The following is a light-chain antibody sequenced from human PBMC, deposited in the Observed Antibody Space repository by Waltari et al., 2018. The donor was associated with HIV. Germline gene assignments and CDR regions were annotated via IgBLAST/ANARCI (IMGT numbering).Light chain of an antibody. CDR1: SSNIENDK. CDR3: VGWDSSLSAYV. J-gene: IGLJ1*01. V-gene: IGLV1-47*01. CDR2: KNF. Sequence: QSFLTHPPSASGPPGQTVTISCSGSSSNIENDKVYWYQQPPGMTPKLLIYKNFLRPSGVPDRFAASKSGTSAALTISGLRSADEADYYCVGWDSSLSAYVFGAGTKVAVL.